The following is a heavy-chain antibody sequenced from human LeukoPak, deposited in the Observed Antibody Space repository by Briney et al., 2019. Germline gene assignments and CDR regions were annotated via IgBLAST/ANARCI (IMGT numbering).Heavy chain of an antibody. CDR2: INPNSGGT. CDR3: ARDDLTYSGSLLIAY. J-gene: IGHJ4*02. V-gene: IGHV1-2*02. CDR1: GYTFTGYY. Sequence: GASVKVSCKASGYTFTGYYMHWVRQAPGQGLEWMGWINPNSGGTNYAQKFQGRVTMTRDTSISTAYMELSRLRSDDTAVYYCARDDLTYSGSLLIAYWGQGTLVTVSS. D-gene: IGHD1-26*01.